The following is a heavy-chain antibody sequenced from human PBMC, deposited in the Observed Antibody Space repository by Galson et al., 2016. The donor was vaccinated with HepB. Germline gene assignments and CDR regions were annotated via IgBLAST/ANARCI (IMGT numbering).Heavy chain of an antibody. Sequence: SLRLSCAASGFTFSDYYMSWTRQAPGKGLEWISYIDTSGSYTFFADSVKGRFIISRDNAKNLMYLQMNSLRAEDTAVYYCARPYTPTGWSSSYWGQGTLVTVSS. CDR3: ARPYTPTGWSSSY. CDR1: GFTFSDYY. J-gene: IGHJ4*02. CDR2: IDTSGSYT. D-gene: IGHD6-19*01. V-gene: IGHV3-11*03.